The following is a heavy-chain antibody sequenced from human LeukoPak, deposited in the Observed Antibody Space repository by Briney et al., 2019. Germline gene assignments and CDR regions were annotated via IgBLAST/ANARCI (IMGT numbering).Heavy chain of an antibody. D-gene: IGHD6-6*01. J-gene: IGHJ6*03. V-gene: IGHV1-46*01. CDR3: ARGGRLVGYYYYMDV. CDR2: INPSGGST. CDR1: GYTFTSYY. Sequence: ASVKVSCKASGYTFTSYYMHWVRQAPGQGLEWMGIINPSGGSTSYAQKFQGRVTMTRDTSTSTVYMELSSLRSEDTAVYYCARGGRLVGYYYYMDVWGKGTTVTVSS.